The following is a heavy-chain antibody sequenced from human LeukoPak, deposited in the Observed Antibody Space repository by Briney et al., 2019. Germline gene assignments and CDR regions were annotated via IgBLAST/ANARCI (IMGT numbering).Heavy chain of an antibody. CDR2: IIPIFGTA. J-gene: IGHJ4*02. D-gene: IGHD4-17*01. V-gene: IGHV1-69*13. Sequence: ASVKVSCKASGGTFSSYAISWVRQAPGQGLEWMGGIIPIFGTANYAQKFQGRVTITADESTSTAYMEPSSLRSEDTAVYYCARDIYGDQNYWGQGTLVTVSS. CDR1: GGTFSSYA. CDR3: ARDIYGDQNY.